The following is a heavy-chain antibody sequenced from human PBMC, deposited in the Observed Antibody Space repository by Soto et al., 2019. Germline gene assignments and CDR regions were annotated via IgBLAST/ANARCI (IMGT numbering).Heavy chain of an antibody. CDR3: ARKRGIAARRGGFVDY. J-gene: IGHJ4*02. D-gene: IGHD6-6*01. CDR1: GGSFSGYY. Sequence: QVQLQQWGAGLLKPSETLSLTCAVYGGSFSGYYWSWIRQPPGKGLEWIGEINHSGSTNYNPSLKSRVTISVDTSKNQFSLKLSSVTAADTAVYYCARKRGIAARRGGFVDYWGQGTLVTVSS. V-gene: IGHV4-34*01. CDR2: INHSGST.